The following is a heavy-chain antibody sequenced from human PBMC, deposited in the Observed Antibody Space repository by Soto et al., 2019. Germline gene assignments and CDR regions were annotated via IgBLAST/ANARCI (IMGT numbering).Heavy chain of an antibody. Sequence: EASVKVSCKASGGTFSSYAISWVRQAPGQGLEWMGGIIPIFGTANYAQKFQGRVTITADESTSTAYMELSSLRSEDTAVYYCARAVHSRGYSYGYVQIDYWGQGTLVTV. J-gene: IGHJ4*02. CDR3: ARAVHSRGYSYGYVQIDY. V-gene: IGHV1-69*13. CDR1: GGTFSSYA. CDR2: IIPIFGTA. D-gene: IGHD5-18*01.